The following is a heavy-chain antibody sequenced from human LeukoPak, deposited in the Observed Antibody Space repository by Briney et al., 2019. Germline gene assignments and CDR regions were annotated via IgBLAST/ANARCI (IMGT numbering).Heavy chain of an antibody. CDR1: GGTFSSYT. CDR3: ARAIEYDSSGYLFDY. Sequence: ASVKVSCKASGGTFSSYTISWVRQAPGQGLEWMGRIIPILGIANYAQKFQGRVTITADKSTSTAYMELSSLRSEDTAVYYCARAIEYDSSGYLFDYWGQGTLVTVSS. CDR2: IIPILGIA. D-gene: IGHD3-22*01. J-gene: IGHJ4*02. V-gene: IGHV1-69*02.